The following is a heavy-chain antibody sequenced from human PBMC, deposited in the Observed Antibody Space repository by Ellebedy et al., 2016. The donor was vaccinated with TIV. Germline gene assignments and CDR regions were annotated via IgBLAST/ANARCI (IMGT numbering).Heavy chain of an antibody. J-gene: IGHJ5*01. V-gene: IGHV5-10-1*01. Sequence: PGGSLRLSCQGSGYTFTRYFITWVRQMPGKGLQWMGRIDPRDSYTNYSPSLGGQVTISADKSISTAYLQWSSLKASDSAIYFCARGVSAGSGWLDPWGPGTLVTVSS. CDR2: IDPRDSYT. CDR3: ARGVSAGSGWLDP. D-gene: IGHD3-3*01. CDR1: GYTFTRYF.